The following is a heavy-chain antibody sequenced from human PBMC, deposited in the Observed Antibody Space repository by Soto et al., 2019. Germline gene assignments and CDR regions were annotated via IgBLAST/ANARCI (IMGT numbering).Heavy chain of an antibody. CDR3: ARHPGYYDVLTGYSTYYFDS. CDR2: IYYRGNT. CDR1: GGSISPYY. D-gene: IGHD3-9*01. J-gene: IGHJ4*02. V-gene: IGHV4-59*08. Sequence: QVQLQESGPGLVKPSETLSLTCTVSGGSISPYYWSWIRQPPGKGLEWIGYIYYRGNTNYNPSFKSRVTLXVXTXXNQFSLRLSSVTAADTALYYCARHPGYYDVLTGYSTYYFDSWGQGTLVTVSS.